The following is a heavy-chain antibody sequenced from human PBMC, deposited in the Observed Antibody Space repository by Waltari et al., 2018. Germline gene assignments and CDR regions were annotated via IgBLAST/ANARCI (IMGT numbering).Heavy chain of an antibody. D-gene: IGHD6-6*01. V-gene: IGHV3-21*01. CDR1: GFTFSSYS. CDR2: IRSSSSYV. Sequence: EVQLVESGGGLVKPGGSLRLSCAASGFTFSSYSMNWVRKAPGKGPEWVSSIRSSSSYVCSAESVKGRCTVSRDNAKNSLYLQMNSLRAEDTAVYYCARVSSSYFDYWGQGTLVTVSS. CDR3: ARVSSSYFDY. J-gene: IGHJ4*02.